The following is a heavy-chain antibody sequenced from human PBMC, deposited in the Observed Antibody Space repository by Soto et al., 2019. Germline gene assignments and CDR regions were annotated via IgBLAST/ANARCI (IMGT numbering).Heavy chain of an antibody. Sequence: GGSLRLSCAASGFTFSSYGMHWVRQAPGKGLEWVAVISYDGSNKYYADSVKGRFTISRDNSKNTLYLQMNSLRAEDTAVYYCAKLYYYDSSGYKEPIDYWGQGTLVTVPQ. CDR2: ISYDGSNK. D-gene: IGHD3-22*01. CDR1: GFTFSSYG. J-gene: IGHJ4*02. V-gene: IGHV3-30*18. CDR3: AKLYYYDSSGYKEPIDY.